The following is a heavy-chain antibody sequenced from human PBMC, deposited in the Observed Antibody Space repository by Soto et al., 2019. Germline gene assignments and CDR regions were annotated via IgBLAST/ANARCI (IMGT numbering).Heavy chain of an antibody. Sequence: QVQLVQSGAEVKKPGSSVKVSCKASGGTFSSYAISWVRQAPGQVLEWMGGIIPNFGTANYAQKFQGRVTITADESTSTAEVELSSLRSEDTDVYYWALCGVLGDYYYYYYFGMDVWGQGPTVIVSS. J-gene: IGHJ6*02. D-gene: IGHD4-17*01. CDR1: GGTFSSYA. V-gene: IGHV1-69*12. CDR3: ALCGVLGDYYYYYYFGMDV. CDR2: IIPNFGTA.